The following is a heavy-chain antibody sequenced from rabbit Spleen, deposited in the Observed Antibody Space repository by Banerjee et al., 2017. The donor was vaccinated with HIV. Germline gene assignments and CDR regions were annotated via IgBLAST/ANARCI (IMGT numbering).Heavy chain of an antibody. CDR3: ARDAGSYDYIDVYFNL. V-gene: IGHV1S47*01. J-gene: IGHJ4*01. CDR1: GFDFGSNA. Sequence: QEQLVESGGGLVQPEGSLTLTCKASGFDFGSNAMCWVRQAPGKGPEWIACIVNGDGSTYYASWAKGRFTISKSSSTTVTLQMTSLTAADTATYFCARDAGSYDYIDVYFNLWGSGTLVTVS. D-gene: IGHD8-1*01. CDR2: IVNGDGST.